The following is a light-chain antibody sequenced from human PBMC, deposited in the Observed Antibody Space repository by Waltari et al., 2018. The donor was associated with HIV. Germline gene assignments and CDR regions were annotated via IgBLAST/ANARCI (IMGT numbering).Light chain of an antibody. V-gene: IGLV2-8*01. Sequence: QSALTQPPSASGSLGPSVTISCTGSRSDIGAYDSVSWFQQHPNNAPKLLLYEVIKRPSGVPDRFSGSRSGETAFLSVSGLQPDDTAAYFCSSYGDNIRVLFGGGTNLTVL. CDR3: SSYGDNIRVL. CDR2: EVI. CDR1: RSDIGAYDS. J-gene: IGLJ2*01.